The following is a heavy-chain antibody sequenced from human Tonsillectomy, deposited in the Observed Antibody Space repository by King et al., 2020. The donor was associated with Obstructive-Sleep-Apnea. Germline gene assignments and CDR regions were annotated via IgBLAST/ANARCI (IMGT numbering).Heavy chain of an antibody. CDR3: SAYCYGGSCDVYYYYGMDV. D-gene: IGHD2-15*01. J-gene: IGHJ6*02. CDR1: GFTFGDYS. Sequence: QLVQSGGGLVQPGRSLRLSCTASGFTFGDYSMSWFRQAPGKGLEWVGFIRSKPYGGTTEYAASVKGRFTISTDDSKSIAYLQMNSLKTEDTAVYYCSAYCYGGSCDVYYYYGMDVWGQGTTVTVSS. CDR2: IRSKPYGGTT. V-gene: IGHV3-49*03.